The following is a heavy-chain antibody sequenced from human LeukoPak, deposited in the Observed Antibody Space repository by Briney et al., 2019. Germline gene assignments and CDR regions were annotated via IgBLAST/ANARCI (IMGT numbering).Heavy chain of an antibody. CDR2: ISGSGGST. CDR3: AKGSYYDSSGYHPPSFDY. J-gene: IGHJ4*02. D-gene: IGHD3-22*01. CDR1: GFTFSSYA. V-gene: IGHV3-23*01. Sequence: GGSLRLSCAASGFTFSSYAMNWVRQAPGTGLEWVSGISGSGGSTYYADSVKGRFTIFRDNSKNTLYLQMNSLRAEDTAVYYCAKGSYYDSSGYHPPSFDYWGQGTLVTVSS.